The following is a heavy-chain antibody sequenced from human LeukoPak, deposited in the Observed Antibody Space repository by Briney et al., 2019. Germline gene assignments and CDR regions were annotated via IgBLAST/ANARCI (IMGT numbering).Heavy chain of an antibody. V-gene: IGHV4-59*01. CDR2: IYYTGST. Sequence: SETLSLTCAVSGDSISSDYWSWVRQPPGKGLEWIGYIYYTGSTNYNPSLKGRVTISVDTSKNQFSLKLSSVTAADTAVYYCASRKLGNDYWGQGTLVTVSS. J-gene: IGHJ4*02. CDR1: GDSISSDY. CDR3: ASRKLGNDY. D-gene: IGHD7-27*01.